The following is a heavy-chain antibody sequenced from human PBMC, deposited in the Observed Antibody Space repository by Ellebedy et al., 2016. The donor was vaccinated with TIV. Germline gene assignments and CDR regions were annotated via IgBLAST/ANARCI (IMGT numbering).Heavy chain of an antibody. CDR2: IGDDGSSK. CDR3: AKDWKGCYFDY. CDR1: GFTFSNFG. D-gene: IGHD1-1*01. Sequence: GESLKISCAASGFTFSNFGMHWVRQAPGKGLDWVAFIGDDGSSKYYADSVKGRFTISRDNSKNTLYLQMNSLRAEDTAVYYCAKDWKGCYFDYWGQGTLVTVSS. V-gene: IGHV3-30*02. J-gene: IGHJ4*02.